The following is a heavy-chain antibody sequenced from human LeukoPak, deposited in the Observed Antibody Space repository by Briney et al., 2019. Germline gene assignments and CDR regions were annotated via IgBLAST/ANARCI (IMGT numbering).Heavy chain of an antibody. D-gene: IGHD6-13*01. Sequence: SVKVSCKASGGTFSSYAISWVRQAPGQGLEWMGGIIPIFGTANYAQKFQGRVTITADKSTSTAYMELSSLRSEDTAVYYCARPSVAAAGPIWFDPWGQGTLVTVSS. V-gene: IGHV1-69*06. CDR1: GGTFSSYA. J-gene: IGHJ5*02. CDR2: IIPIFGTA. CDR3: ARPSVAAAGPIWFDP.